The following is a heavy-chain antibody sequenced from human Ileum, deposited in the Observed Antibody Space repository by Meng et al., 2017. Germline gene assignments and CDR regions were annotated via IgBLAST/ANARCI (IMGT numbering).Heavy chain of an antibody. D-gene: IGHD3-3*01. J-gene: IGHJ5*02. V-gene: IGHV4-34*01. CDR2: SDHFGNT. CDR1: GGSRSGSY. Sequence: VQLQQRGAGLLKPSETLSFTCAVFGGSRSGSYCNWCIQSPGKGLEWIGGSDHFGNTIHNPSLKGRLTISVDTSKNQISRRLTSVIAADTAVYYCVYFWSGYFTSGQGTLVTVSS. CDR3: VYFWSGYFT.